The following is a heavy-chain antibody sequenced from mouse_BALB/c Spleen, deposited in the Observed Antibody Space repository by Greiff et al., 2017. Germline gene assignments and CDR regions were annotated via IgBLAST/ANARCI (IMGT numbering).Heavy chain of an antibody. CDR2: INPSTGYT. CDR1: GYTFTSYW. V-gene: IGHV1-7*01. CDR3: ARGGGLLYYFDY. J-gene: IGHJ2*01. D-gene: IGHD2-12*01. Sequence: QVQLKESGAELAKPGASVKMSCKASGYTFTSYWMHWVKQRPGQGLEWIGYINPSTGYTEYNQKFKDKATLTADKSSSTAYMQLSSLTSEDSAVYYCARGGGLLYYFDYWGQGTTLTVSS.